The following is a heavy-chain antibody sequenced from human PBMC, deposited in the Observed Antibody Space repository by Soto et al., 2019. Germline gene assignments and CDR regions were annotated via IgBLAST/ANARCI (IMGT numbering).Heavy chain of an antibody. Sequence: GASVKVSCKASGYTFTSYAMHWVRQAPGQRLEWMGWINAGNGNTKYSQKFQGRVTITGDTSASTAYMELSSLRSEDTAVYYCARVDSSGWYRWFDPWGQGTLVTVSS. V-gene: IGHV1-3*01. CDR3: ARVDSSGWYRWFDP. D-gene: IGHD6-19*01. CDR1: GYTFTSYA. CDR2: INAGNGNT. J-gene: IGHJ5*02.